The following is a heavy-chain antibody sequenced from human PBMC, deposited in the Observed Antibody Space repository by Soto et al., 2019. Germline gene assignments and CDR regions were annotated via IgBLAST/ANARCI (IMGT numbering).Heavy chain of an antibody. J-gene: IGHJ6*02. CDR1: GGTFSSYA. V-gene: IGHV1-69*06. CDR2: IIPIFGTA. D-gene: IGHD5-18*01. Sequence: SVKVSCKASGGTFSSYAISWVRQAPVQGLEWMGWIIPIFGTANYAQKFQGRVTITADKSTSTAYMELSSLRSEDTAVYYCARDLDTDYYYYNYGMDVWGQGTTVNVSS. CDR3: ARDLDTDYYYYNYGMDV.